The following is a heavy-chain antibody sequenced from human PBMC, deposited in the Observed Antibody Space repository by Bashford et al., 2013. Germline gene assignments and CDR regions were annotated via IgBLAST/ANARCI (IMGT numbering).Heavy chain of an antibody. CDR2: VYDSGST. J-gene: IGHJ2*01. D-gene: IGHD3-10*01. CDR1: GDSISNYY. Sequence: SETLSLTCTVSGDSISNYYWNWIRQPPGKGLEWIGYVYDSGSTWYNPSLKSRVTISVDTSKSQFSLKLNSVTAADTAVYYCAREGVDYYDSGRRQRYFDLWGLAPWSPSPQ. V-gene: IGHV4-59*12. CDR3: AREGVDYYDSGRRQRYFDL.